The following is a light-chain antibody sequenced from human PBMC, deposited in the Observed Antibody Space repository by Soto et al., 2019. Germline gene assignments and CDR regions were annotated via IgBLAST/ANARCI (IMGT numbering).Light chain of an antibody. CDR3: QQSYSTPRT. V-gene: IGKV1-39*01. CDR1: QSISSY. J-gene: IGKJ4*01. Sequence: DIRMSQSPSSLSASVGDRVTITCRASQSISSYLNWYQQKPGKAPKLLIYAASNLQSGVPSRFSGSGSGTDFTLTISSLQPEDFATYYCQQSYSTPRTFGGGTK. CDR2: AAS.